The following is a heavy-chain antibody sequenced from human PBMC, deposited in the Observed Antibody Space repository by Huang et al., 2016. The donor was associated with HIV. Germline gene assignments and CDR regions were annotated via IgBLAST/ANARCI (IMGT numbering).Heavy chain of an antibody. J-gene: IGHJ4*02. Sequence: QVQLVQSGAEVKKPGASVKVSCKASGYTFTKYGISWVRQDPGQGLEWVGWISAHTGNTYYAQRFQGRVTLTTDTSTSAAYMELRTLRSDDTAIFYCARDFKVYYDSSGRHAFWGQGTLVTVSS. D-gene: IGHD3-22*01. CDR1: GYTFTKYG. CDR2: ISAHTGNT. V-gene: IGHV1-18*01. CDR3: ARDFKVYYDSSGRHAF.